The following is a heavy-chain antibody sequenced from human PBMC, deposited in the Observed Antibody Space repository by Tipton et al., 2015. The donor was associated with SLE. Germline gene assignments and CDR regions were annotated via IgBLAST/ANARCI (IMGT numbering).Heavy chain of an antibody. CDR1: GGSFSGYY. J-gene: IGHJ3*02. CDR3: ARAGGHNYDSSGYHSEAFDI. CDR2: INHSGST. D-gene: IGHD3-22*01. V-gene: IGHV4-34*01. Sequence: TLSLTCAVYGGSFSGYYWSWIRQPPGKGLEWIGEINHSGSTNYNPSLKSRVTISVDTSKNQFSLKLSSVTAADTAMYYCARAGGHNYDSSGYHSEAFDIWGQGTMVTVSS.